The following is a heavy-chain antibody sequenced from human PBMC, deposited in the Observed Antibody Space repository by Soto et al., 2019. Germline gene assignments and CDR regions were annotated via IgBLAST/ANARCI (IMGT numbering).Heavy chain of an antibody. J-gene: IGHJ5*02. CDR3: AKVQAYYDFWSGSNWFDP. Sequence: EVQLLESGGGLVQPGGSLRLSCAASGFTFSSYAMSWVRQAPGKGLEWVSAISGSGGSTYYADSVKGRFTISRDNSKNTLYLQMNSLRAEDTAVYYCAKVQAYYDFWSGSNWFDPWGQGTLVTVSS. V-gene: IGHV3-23*01. CDR2: ISGSGGST. D-gene: IGHD3-3*01. CDR1: GFTFSSYA.